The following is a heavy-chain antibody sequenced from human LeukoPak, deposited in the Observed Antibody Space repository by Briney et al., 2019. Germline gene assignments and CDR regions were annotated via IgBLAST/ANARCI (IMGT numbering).Heavy chain of an antibody. CDR2: MNPNSGNT. Sequence: ASVKVSCKASGYTFTSYDINWVRQATGQGREWMGWMNPNSGNTGYAQKFQGRVTMTRNTSISTAYMELSSLRSEDTAVYYCARGFMITFGGVYFDYWGQGTLVTVSS. J-gene: IGHJ4*02. V-gene: IGHV1-8*01. D-gene: IGHD3-16*01. CDR1: GYTFTSYD. CDR3: ARGFMITFGGVYFDY.